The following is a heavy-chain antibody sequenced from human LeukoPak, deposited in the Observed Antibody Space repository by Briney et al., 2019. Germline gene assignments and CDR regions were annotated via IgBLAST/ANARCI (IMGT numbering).Heavy chain of an antibody. CDR2: IRSKANSYAT. D-gene: IGHD2-2*01. Sequence: PGGSLRLSCAASGFTFSGSAMHWVRRASGKGLEWVGRIRSKANSYATVYAASVKGRFTISRDDSKNTAYLQMNSLKTEDTAVYYCFCSSTSCYYWGQGTLVTVSS. J-gene: IGHJ4*02. CDR3: FCSSTSCYY. V-gene: IGHV3-73*01. CDR1: GFTFSGSA.